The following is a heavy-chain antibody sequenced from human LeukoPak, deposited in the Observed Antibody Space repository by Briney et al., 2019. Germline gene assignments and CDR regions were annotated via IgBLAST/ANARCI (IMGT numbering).Heavy chain of an antibody. CDR3: ARDGQSYYDFWSGYIQIDY. CDR2: IYHSGST. J-gene: IGHJ4*02. D-gene: IGHD3-3*01. V-gene: IGHV4-38-2*02. CDR1: GCSISSGYY. Sequence: SETLSLTCTVSGCSISSGYYWGWIRQPPGKGLEWIGSIYHSGSTYYNPSLKSRVTISVDTSKNQFSLKLSSVTAADTAVYYCARDGQSYYDFWSGYIQIDYWGQGTLVTVSS.